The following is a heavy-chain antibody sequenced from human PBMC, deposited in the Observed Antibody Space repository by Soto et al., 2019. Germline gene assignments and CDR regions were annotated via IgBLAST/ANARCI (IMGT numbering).Heavy chain of an antibody. CDR2: ISAYNGNT. Sequence: QVPLVQSGAEVKKPGASVKVSCKASGYTFTSYGISWVRQAPGQGLEWMGWISAYNGNTNYAQKLQGRVTMTTDTSTSTAYMELRSLTSDDTAVYYCARVRGDIVVVPAATPYYYYSMDVWGQGTTVTVSS. V-gene: IGHV1-18*01. CDR1: GYTFTSYG. J-gene: IGHJ6*02. CDR3: ARVRGDIVVVPAATPYYYYSMDV. D-gene: IGHD2-2*01.